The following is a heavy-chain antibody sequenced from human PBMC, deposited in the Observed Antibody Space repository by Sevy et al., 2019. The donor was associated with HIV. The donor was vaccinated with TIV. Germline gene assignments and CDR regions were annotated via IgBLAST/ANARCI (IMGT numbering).Heavy chain of an antibody. CDR3: AKGGGGHYDPDEIGYYFYYYNMDV. D-gene: IGHD3-22*01. V-gene: IGHV3-23*01. CDR2: ISGSGTRT. J-gene: IGHJ6*03. CDR1: GFSFDSYG. Sequence: GGSLRLSCAVSGFSFDSYGMTWVRQAPGKGLEWVSGISGSGTRTYYADSVKGRFSISRDNSKNRLYLQMNSLRSEDKVKYYRAKGGGGHYDPDEIGYYFYYYNMDVWGKGTTVTVSS.